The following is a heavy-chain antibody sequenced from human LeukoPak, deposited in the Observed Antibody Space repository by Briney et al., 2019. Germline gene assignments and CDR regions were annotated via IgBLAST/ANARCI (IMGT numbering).Heavy chain of an antibody. CDR2: MNPNSGNT. Sequence: ASVKVSCKPSGYTFTSYDINWVRQAPGQGLEWMGWMNPNSGNTGYARKFQGRVTMTRNTSISTAYMELSSLRSEDTAVYYCARGDYILSGYSVDYWGQGTLVTVSS. CDR3: ARGDYILSGYSVDY. V-gene: IGHV1-8*01. CDR1: GYTFTSYD. D-gene: IGHD3-9*01. J-gene: IGHJ4*02.